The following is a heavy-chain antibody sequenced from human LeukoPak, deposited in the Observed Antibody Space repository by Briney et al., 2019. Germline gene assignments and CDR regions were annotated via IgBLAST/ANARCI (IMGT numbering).Heavy chain of an antibody. CDR2: FDPEDGET. CDR1: GYTLTELS. J-gene: IGHJ4*02. Sequence: ASVKVSCKVSGYTLTELSMLWVRQAPGKGLEWMGGFDPEDGETIYAQKFQGRVTMTEDTSTDTAYMELSSLRSEDTAVYYCATEPRYFDWPNLYYWGQGTLVTVSS. CDR3: ATEPRYFDWPNLYY. D-gene: IGHD3-9*01. V-gene: IGHV1-24*01.